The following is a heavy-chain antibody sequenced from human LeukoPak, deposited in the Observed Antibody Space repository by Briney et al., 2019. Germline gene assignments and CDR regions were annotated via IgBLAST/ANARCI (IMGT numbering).Heavy chain of an antibody. CDR2: ISWNSGSI. J-gene: IGHJ4*02. Sequence: GRSLRLSCAASGFTFDGYAMHWVRQAPGKGLEWVSGISWNSGSIGYADSVKGRFTISRDNAKNSLYLQMNSLRAEDTALYYCAKDVYCSGGSCYAFDYWGQGTLVTVSS. CDR1: GFTFDGYA. CDR3: AKDVYCSGGSCYAFDY. V-gene: IGHV3-9*01. D-gene: IGHD2-15*01.